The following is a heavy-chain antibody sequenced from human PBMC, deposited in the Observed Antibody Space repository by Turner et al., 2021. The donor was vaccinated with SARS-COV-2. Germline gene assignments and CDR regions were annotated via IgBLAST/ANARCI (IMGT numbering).Heavy chain of an antibody. D-gene: IGHD3-10*01. CDR2: IYYRGST. J-gene: IGHJ5*02. CDR1: GASINSYY. V-gene: IGHV4-59*01. CDR3: ARELTNNWFDP. Sequence: QLQLQESGPGLLKPSETLSLTCTVSGASINSYYWAWIRQPPGKRLEWIGYIYYRGSTNYNPSLKSRVTISVDTSKNQFSLKLTSVTAADTAVYFCARELTNNWFDPWGQGTLVTVSS.